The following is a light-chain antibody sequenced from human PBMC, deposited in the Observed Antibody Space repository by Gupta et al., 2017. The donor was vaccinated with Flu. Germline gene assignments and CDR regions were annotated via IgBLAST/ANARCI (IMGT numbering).Light chain of an antibody. V-gene: IGKV1-5*03. CDR3: QQEKREACT. CDR1: QSISSW. Sequence: DIQMTQSPSTLSASVGDRVTITCRASQSISSWLAWYQQKPGKAPKLLIYKASSLESGGPSRFSGRGSGTEFTLTISSLQPDEFATYYCQQEKREACTFGQGTKMEIK. J-gene: IGKJ2*01. CDR2: KAS.